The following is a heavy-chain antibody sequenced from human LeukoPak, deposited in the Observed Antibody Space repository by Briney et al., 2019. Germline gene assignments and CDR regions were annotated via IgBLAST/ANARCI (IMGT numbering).Heavy chain of an antibody. CDR1: GYTFTSYD. J-gene: IGHJ6*02. CDR3: ARGPSYVGNSGYGMDV. V-gene: IGHV1-8*01. CDR2: MNPNSGNT. D-gene: IGHD4-23*01. Sequence: ASVKVSCKDSGYTFTSYDINWVRQATGQGLEWMGWMNPNSGNTGYAQKFQGRVTMTRNTSISTAYMELSSLRSEDTAVYYCARGPSYVGNSGYGMDVRGQGTTVTVFS.